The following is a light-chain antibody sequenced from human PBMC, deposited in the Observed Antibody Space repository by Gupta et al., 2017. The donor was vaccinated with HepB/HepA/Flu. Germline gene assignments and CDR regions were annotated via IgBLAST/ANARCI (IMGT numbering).Light chain of an antibody. J-gene: IGKJ2*01. CDR2: GAS. Sequence: IVMTQSPATLSVSPGERATLSCRASQSVSSNLAWYQQKPGQAPRLLIYGASTRATGIPARLSGSGSGTEFTLTISRLKSEDFAVYYCQQYKNWPYTFGQGTKLEIK. CDR1: QSVSSN. V-gene: IGKV3-15*01. CDR3: QQYKNWPYT.